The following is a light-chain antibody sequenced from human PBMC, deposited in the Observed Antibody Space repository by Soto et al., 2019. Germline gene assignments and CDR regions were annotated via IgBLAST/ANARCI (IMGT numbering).Light chain of an antibody. V-gene: IGLV2-14*01. CDR1: SSDVGGYNY. CDR3: SSYTGSSTYVV. Sequence: QSALTQPASVSGSPGQSITISCTGTSSDVGGYNYVSWYQQHPGKAPKLMIYDVSNRPSGVSKRFSGSKSANTASLTISGLQAEDEADYYCSSYTGSSTYVVFGGGTKLTVL. J-gene: IGLJ2*01. CDR2: DVS.